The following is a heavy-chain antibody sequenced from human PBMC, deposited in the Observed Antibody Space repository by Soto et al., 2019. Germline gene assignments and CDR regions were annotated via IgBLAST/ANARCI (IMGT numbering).Heavy chain of an antibody. CDR2: IKGEADGGTT. V-gene: IGHV3-15*01. CDR1: GSTFSNAW. J-gene: IGHJ4*02. Sequence: GSLRLSCAASGSTFSNAWMSWVRQAPGKGLEWVGRIKGEADGGTTDYAAPVKGRITISRDHSKDTLYLQMNSLKTEDTAVYYCTTGLSNGYYNFDYWGQGP. D-gene: IGHD3-22*01. CDR3: TTGLSNGYYNFDY.